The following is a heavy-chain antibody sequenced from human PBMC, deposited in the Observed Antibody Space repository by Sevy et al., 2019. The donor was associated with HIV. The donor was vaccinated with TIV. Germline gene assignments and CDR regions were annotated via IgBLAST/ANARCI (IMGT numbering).Heavy chain of an antibody. CDR1: GFTFSSYN. Sequence: GGSLRLSCAASGFTFSSYNKNWVRQAPGKGLEWVSSISSSSTYIYYADSVQGRFTISRDNAKNSLFLQMNSLRAEDTAVYHCARDFGPGIAAAPDLWGRGTLVTVSS. V-gene: IGHV3-21*01. CDR3: ARDFGPGIAAAPDL. CDR2: ISSSSTYI. D-gene: IGHD6-13*01. J-gene: IGHJ2*01.